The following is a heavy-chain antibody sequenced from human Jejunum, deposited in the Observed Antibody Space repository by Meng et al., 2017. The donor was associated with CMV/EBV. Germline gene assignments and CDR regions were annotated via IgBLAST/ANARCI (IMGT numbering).Heavy chain of an antibody. CDR3: ARLYTTTYGHSFDI. V-gene: IGHV3-21*06. D-gene: IGHD2-2*02. CDR1: GFTFSSYI. J-gene: IGHJ3*02. CDR2: ISNNYNYI. Sequence: GFTFSSYIMNWVRQAPGKGLDWFSSISNNYNYIYYVDSVKGRFTISRDNAKNSLFLQMNGLRAEDTAVYYCARLYTTTYGHSFDIWGQGTMVTVSS.